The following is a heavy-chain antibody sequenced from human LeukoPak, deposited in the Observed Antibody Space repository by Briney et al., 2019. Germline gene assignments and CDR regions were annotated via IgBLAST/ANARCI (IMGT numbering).Heavy chain of an antibody. CDR3: ARIYCSSTSCYPNAEYFQH. Sequence: ASVKVSCKASGYTFTGYYMHWVRQAPGQGLEWMGWINPNSGGTNYAQKFQGWFTMTRDTSISTAYMELSRLRSDDTAVYYCARIYCSSTSCYPNAEYFQHWGQGTLVTVSS. D-gene: IGHD2-2*01. CDR2: INPNSGGT. V-gene: IGHV1-2*04. CDR1: GYTFTGYY. J-gene: IGHJ1*01.